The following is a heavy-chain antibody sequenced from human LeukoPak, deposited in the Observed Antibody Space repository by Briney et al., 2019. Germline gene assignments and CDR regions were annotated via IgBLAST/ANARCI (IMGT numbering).Heavy chain of an antibody. J-gene: IGHJ4*02. CDR1: GGSFSGYY. CDR2: INHSGST. D-gene: IGHD2-2*01. CDR3: ARGVGYQLLFGVDY. V-gene: IGHV4-34*01. Sequence: SETLSLTCAVYGGSFSGYYWSWIRQPPGKGLEWIGEINHSGSTNYNPPLKSRVTISVDTSKNQFSLKLSSVTAADTAVYYCARGVGYQLLFGVDYWGQGTLVTVSS.